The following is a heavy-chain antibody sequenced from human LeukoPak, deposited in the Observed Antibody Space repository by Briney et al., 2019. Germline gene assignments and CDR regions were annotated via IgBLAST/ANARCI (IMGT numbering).Heavy chain of an antibody. Sequence: GESLKISCKGSGYSFTSYWIGWVRQMPGKGLEWMGIIYPGDSDTRYSPSFQGQVTISADKSISTAYLQWSSLKASDTAMYYCASGIAVAGSSYYFDYWGQGTLVTVSS. D-gene: IGHD6-19*01. CDR2: IYPGDSDT. V-gene: IGHV5-51*01. CDR1: GYSFTSYW. CDR3: ASGIAVAGSSYYFDY. J-gene: IGHJ4*02.